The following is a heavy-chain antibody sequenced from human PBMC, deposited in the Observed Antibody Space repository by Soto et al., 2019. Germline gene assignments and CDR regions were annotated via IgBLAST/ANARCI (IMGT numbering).Heavy chain of an antibody. Sequence: QVQLVESGGGVVQPGRSLRLSCAASGFTFSSYGMHWVRQAPGKGLEWVAVIWYDGSNKYYADSVKGRFTISRDNSKNTLYLQMNSLRAEDTAVYYCARESCGGDCYPEYFQHWGPGTLVTVSS. CDR3: ARESCGGDCYPEYFQH. V-gene: IGHV3-33*01. J-gene: IGHJ1*01. CDR1: GFTFSSYG. CDR2: IWYDGSNK. D-gene: IGHD2-21*02.